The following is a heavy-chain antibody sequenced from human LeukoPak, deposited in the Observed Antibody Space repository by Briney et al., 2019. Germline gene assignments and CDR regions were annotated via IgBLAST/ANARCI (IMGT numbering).Heavy chain of an antibody. J-gene: IGHJ3*02. V-gene: IGHV4-30-4*07. CDR1: GGSISSGGYS. Sequence: SSETLSLTCAVSGGSISSGGYSWSWIRQPPGKGLEWVGYIYYSGSTYYNPSLKSRVTISVDTSKNQFSLKLSSVTAADTAVYYCAREATDDAFDIWGQGTMVTVSS. CDR2: IYYSGST. CDR3: AREATDDAFDI. D-gene: IGHD5-12*01.